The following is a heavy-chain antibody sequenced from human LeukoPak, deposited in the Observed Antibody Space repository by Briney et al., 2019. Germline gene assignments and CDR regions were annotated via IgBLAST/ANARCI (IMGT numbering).Heavy chain of an antibody. D-gene: IGHD6-19*01. CDR3: ASLDYSSGRYTADY. CDR1: GFTFSSYA. J-gene: IGHJ4*02. V-gene: IGHV3-30-3*01. Sequence: GGSLRLSCAASGFTFSSYAMHWVRQAPGKGLEWVAVISYDGSNKYYADSVKGRFTISRDNSKNTLYLQMNSLRAEDTAVYYCASLDYSSGRYTADYWGQGTLATVSS. CDR2: ISYDGSNK.